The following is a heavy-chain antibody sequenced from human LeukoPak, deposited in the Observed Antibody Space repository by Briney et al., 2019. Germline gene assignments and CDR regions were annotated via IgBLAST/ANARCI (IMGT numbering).Heavy chain of an antibody. CDR2: ISGSGGST. CDR3: EDGSGSC. D-gene: IGHD3-10*01. J-gene: IGHJ4*02. CDR1: GFTFSSYA. V-gene: IGHV3-23*01. Sequence: PGESLKISCAASGFTFSSYAMSWVRQAPGKGLEWVSGISGSGGSTYYADSVKGRFTISRDSSKNTLYLQMNSLRAEDTAVYYCEDGSGSCWGQGTPVTVSS.